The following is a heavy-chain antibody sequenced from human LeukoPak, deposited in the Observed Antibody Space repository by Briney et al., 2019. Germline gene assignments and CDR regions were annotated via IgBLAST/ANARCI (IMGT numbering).Heavy chain of an antibody. D-gene: IGHD5-18*01. J-gene: IGHJ4*02. Sequence: GGSLRLSCAASGFTFSSYAMHWVRQAPGKGLERVAVISYDGSNKYYADSVKGRFTISRDNSKNTLYLQMNSLRAEDTAVYYCARERLGLQLWSYFDYWGQGTLVTVSS. CDR3: ARERLGLQLWSYFDY. CDR2: ISYDGSNK. CDR1: GFTFSSYA. V-gene: IGHV3-30-3*01.